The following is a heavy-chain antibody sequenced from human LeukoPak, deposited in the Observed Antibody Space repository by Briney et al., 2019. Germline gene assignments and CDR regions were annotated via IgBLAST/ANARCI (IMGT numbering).Heavy chain of an antibody. V-gene: IGHV1-2*02. CDR1: GYTFTDSY. J-gene: IGHJ4*02. CDR2: INPDSGGT. Sequence: GASVKVSCKASGYTFTDSYIHWVRQAPGQRLEWMGWINPDSGGTNYAQKFQGRVTVTRDTSISTAYMELSRLRSDDTAVYYCARARPAALRFLEWFLFDYWGQGTLVTVSS. CDR3: ARARPAALRFLEWFLFDY. D-gene: IGHD3-3*01.